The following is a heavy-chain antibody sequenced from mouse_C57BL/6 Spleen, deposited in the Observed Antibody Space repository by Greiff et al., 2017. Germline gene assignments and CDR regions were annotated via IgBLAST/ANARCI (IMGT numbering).Heavy chain of an antibody. V-gene: IGHV1-5*01. D-gene: IGHD2-5*01. CDR3: TRGGAYYSNYDAMDY. CDR2: IYPGNSDT. Sequence: EVKVEESGTVLARPGASVKMSCKTSGYTFTSYWMHWVKQRPGQGLEWIGAIYPGNSDTSYNQKFKGKAKLTAVTSASTAYMELSSLTNEDSAVXYCTRGGAYYSNYDAMDYWGQGTSVTVSS. J-gene: IGHJ4*01. CDR1: GYTFTSYW.